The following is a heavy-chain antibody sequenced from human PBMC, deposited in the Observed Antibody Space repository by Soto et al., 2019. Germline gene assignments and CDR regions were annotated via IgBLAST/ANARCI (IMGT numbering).Heavy chain of an antibody. CDR3: ASTTFY. V-gene: IGHV4-39*01. Sequence: SETLSLTCTVSGVSISSSGYYWGWIRQPPGKGLEWIGSIYYSGSTYYNPSLKSRVAISVDKSKNQLSLKLGSVTAADTAVYYCASTTFYWGQGTLVTVSS. D-gene: IGHD3-16*01. CDR2: IYYSGST. CDR1: GVSISSSGYY. J-gene: IGHJ4*02.